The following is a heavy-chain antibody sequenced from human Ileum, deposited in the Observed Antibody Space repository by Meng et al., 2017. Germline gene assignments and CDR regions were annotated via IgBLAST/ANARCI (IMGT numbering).Heavy chain of an antibody. V-gene: IGHV1-2*06. Sequence: QVHLVQSGAEGKKPGASVKVSGKAPGYTFTGYQMHWVRQAPGQGLEWMGRINPNSGGTIYAQKFQGRVTMTRDTSISTGYMELSRLRSDDTAVYYCAIITAGGAWGQGTLVTVSS. J-gene: IGHJ5*02. CDR2: INPNSGGT. CDR1: GYTFTGYQ. D-gene: IGHD1-20*01. CDR3: AIITAGGA.